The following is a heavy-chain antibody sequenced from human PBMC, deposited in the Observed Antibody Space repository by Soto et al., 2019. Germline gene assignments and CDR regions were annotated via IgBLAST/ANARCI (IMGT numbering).Heavy chain of an antibody. Sequence: QVQLVQSGAEVKKPGASGKVSCKASGYTFTSYYMHWVRQAPGQGLEWMGIINPSGGSTSYAQKFQGRVTMTRDTSTSTVYMELSNLRSEDTAVYYCARVCCSGGSCYSIDYWGQGTLVTVSS. J-gene: IGHJ4*02. CDR1: GYTFTSYY. CDR3: ARVCCSGGSCYSIDY. D-gene: IGHD2-15*01. V-gene: IGHV1-46*01. CDR2: INPSGGST.